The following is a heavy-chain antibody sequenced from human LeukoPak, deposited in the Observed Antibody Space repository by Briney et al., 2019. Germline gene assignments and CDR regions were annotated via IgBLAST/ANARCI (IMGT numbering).Heavy chain of an antibody. V-gene: IGHV1-18*01. CDR1: GYTFTNYG. CDR3: ARDLAVVTAFGQHGFDI. D-gene: IGHD2-21*02. CDR2: ISAYNGNT. J-gene: IGHJ3*02. Sequence: ASVKVSCKASGYTFTNYGFTWVRQAPGQGLEWMGWISAYNGNTNYAQKVQGRVTMTTDTPTSTAYMELRSLRSDDTAVYYCARDLAVVTAFGQHGFDIWGQGTMVTVSP.